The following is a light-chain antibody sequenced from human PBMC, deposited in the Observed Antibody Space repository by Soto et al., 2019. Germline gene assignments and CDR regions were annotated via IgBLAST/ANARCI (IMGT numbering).Light chain of an antibody. V-gene: IGLV2-14*01. CDR3: SSYTGSGTLI. Sequence: QSALTQPAFVSGSPGQSITISCTGTSSDVGGYNFVSWYQQQPGKAPKLMVYEVTNRPSGVSYRFSGSKSGNTASLTISGLQAEDEADYFCSSYTGSGTLIFGGGAKLTVL. CDR2: EVT. CDR1: SSDVGGYNF. J-gene: IGLJ2*01.